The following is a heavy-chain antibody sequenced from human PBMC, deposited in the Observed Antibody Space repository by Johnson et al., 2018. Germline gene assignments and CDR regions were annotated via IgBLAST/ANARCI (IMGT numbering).Heavy chain of an antibody. Sequence: VQLVESGGGLVKPGGSLRLSCAASGFTFSNAWMSWVRQAPGKGLEWVGRIKSKSDGGTKDYAAPVKGRFTISRDDSKNTLYLQMNSLKTEDTAVYYCTRRGVSKETYYYYYGMDVWGQGTTVTVSS. CDR2: IKSKSDGGTK. CDR3: TRRGVSKETYYYYYGMDV. J-gene: IGHJ6*02. V-gene: IGHV3-15*01. D-gene: IGHD6-13*01. CDR1: GFTFSNAW.